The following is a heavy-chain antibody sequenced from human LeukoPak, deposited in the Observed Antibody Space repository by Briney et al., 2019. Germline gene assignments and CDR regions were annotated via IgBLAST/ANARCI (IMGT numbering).Heavy chain of an antibody. CDR2: ISWNSGSI. J-gene: IGHJ4*02. V-gene: IGHV3-9*01. D-gene: IGHD3-3*01. CDR1: GFTFDDYA. CDR3: VKAMGVITIFGVVSGYFDY. Sequence: PGRSLRLSCAASGFTFDDYAMHWVRQAPGKGLEWVSGISWNSGSIGYADSVKGRFTISRDNAKNSLYLQMNSLRAEDTALYYCVKAMGVITIFGVVSGYFDYWGQGTLVTVSS.